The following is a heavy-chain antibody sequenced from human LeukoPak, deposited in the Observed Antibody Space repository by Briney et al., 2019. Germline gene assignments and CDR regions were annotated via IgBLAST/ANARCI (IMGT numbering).Heavy chain of an antibody. D-gene: IGHD3-22*01. CDR3: ARDRTRTYDTSPDAFDI. CDR2: IYYSGST. CDR1: AGSISSYY. J-gene: IGHJ3*02. V-gene: IGHV4-59*01. Sequence: SETLSLTCTVSAGSISSYYWSWLRQPPGKELEWIGYIYYSGSTSYNPSLKSRVTISLDTSKNQFSLKLSSVTAADTAVYYCARDRTRTYDTSPDAFDIWGQGTMVTVSS.